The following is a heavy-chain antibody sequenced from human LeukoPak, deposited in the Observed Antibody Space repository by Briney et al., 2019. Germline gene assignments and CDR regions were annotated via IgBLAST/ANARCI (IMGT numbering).Heavy chain of an antibody. Sequence: GGSLRLSCAASGFTFSSYAMHWIRQAPGKGLEWVAVISYDGSNKYYADSVKGRFTISRDNAKNSLYLQMNSLRAEDTAVYYCARTKEMATISYFDSWGQGTLVTVSS. CDR1: GFTFSSYA. CDR2: ISYDGSNK. D-gene: IGHD5-24*01. V-gene: IGHV3-30*04. J-gene: IGHJ4*02. CDR3: ARTKEMATISYFDS.